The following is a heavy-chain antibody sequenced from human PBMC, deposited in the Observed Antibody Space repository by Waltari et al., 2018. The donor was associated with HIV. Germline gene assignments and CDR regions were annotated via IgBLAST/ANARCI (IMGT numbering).Heavy chain of an antibody. Sequence: MGWINTNTGNPTYAQGFTGRFVFSLDSSVTMAYLEISSLRADDTAVYYCARDSGKTRLFDYWGQGTLVTVSS. V-gene: IGHV7-4-1*04. CDR2: INTNTGNP. J-gene: IGHJ4*02. D-gene: IGHD6-25*01. CDR3: ARDSGKTRLFDY.